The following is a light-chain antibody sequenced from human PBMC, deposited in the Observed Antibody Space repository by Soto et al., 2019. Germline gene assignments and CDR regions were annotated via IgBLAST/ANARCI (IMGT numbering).Light chain of an antibody. CDR1: QGISSW. CDR3: QQYNSYPRT. V-gene: IGKV1-5*01. J-gene: IGKJ1*01. Sequence: DIQMTQSPSSVSASVVDRVTLTCLASQGISSWLAWYQQKPGKAPKFLIYDASSMESGVPSRFSGSGSGTEFTLTISSLQPDDFATYYCQQYNSYPRTFGQGTKVDIK. CDR2: DAS.